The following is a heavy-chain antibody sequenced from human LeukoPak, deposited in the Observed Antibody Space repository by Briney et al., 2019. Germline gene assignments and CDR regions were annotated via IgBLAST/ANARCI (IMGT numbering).Heavy chain of an antibody. Sequence: GGSLRLSCAASGFILTNYFMSWVRQARGEGLEWVASIKRDGSEKYYVDSVRGRYTISRDNTMTSLYFQMSSLRAEDTAVYYCATDRGWRTSAYYLYSFEYWGQGTLVTFSS. CDR2: IKRDGSEK. D-gene: IGHD3-3*01. CDR3: ATDRGWRTSAYYLYSFEY. V-gene: IGHV3-7*01. CDR1: GFILTNYF. J-gene: IGHJ4*02.